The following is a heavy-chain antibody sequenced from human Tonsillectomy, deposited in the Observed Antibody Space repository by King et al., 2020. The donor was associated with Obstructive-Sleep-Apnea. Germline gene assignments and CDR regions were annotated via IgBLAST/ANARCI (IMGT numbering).Heavy chain of an antibody. CDR3: ARSVGGSLKGPFDY. Sequence: VQLVESGGALAQPGESLRLSCAASGFTFSNFDMHWVRQIIGKGLEWVSAIGAAGETYYPVSVKGRFTISRDNAKNSLYLQMNSLRDGDTAVYYCARSVGGSLKGPFDYLGQGTLVIVSS. V-gene: IGHV3-13*01. J-gene: IGHJ4*02. CDR1: GFTFSNFD. CDR2: IGAAGET. D-gene: IGHD1-26*01.